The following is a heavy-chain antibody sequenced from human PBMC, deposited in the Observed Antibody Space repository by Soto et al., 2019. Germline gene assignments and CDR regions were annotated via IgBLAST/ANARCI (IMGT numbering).Heavy chain of an antibody. D-gene: IGHD6-13*01. CDR2: ISGSGGST. J-gene: IGHJ4*01. V-gene: IGHV3-23*01. CDR1: GFTFSSYA. Sequence: GGSLRLSCAASGFTFSSYAMSWVRQAPGKGLEWVSAISGSGGSTYYADSVKGRFTISRDNSKNTLYLQMNSLRAEDTAIYYCAKDITGAVAGPLDYWGHGTLVTVSS. CDR3: AKDITGAVAGPLDY.